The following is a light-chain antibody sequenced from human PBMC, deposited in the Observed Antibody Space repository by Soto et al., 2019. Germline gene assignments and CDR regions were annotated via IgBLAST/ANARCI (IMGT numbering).Light chain of an antibody. J-gene: IGLJ2*01. CDR2: EVY. CDR3: SSYATTHVVV. V-gene: IGLV2-8*01. CDR1: RDDVGGYNY. Sequence: QSVLTQPPSASGSPGQSVTISCTGTRDDVGGYNYVSWSQHHPGKAPKLMIYEVYKRPSGVPARFSGSKSGNTASLTVSGLQAGDEAIYYCSSYATTHVVVFGGGTKLTVL.